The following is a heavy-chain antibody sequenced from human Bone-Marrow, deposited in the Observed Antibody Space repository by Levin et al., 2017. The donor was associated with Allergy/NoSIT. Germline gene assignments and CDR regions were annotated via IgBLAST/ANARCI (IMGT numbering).Heavy chain of an antibody. CDR3: ARGRGYCDGAGCNKWFDP. Sequence: ASVKVSCKDSTYTFTSFDINWVRQATGQGLEWMGWMNPDSGDTGYAQKFQGRVTMTRDTSINTAYMELSSLRSEDTAVYYCARGRGYCDGAGCNKWFDPWGQGTLVTVSS. CDR2: MNPDSGDT. CDR1: TYTFTSFD. J-gene: IGHJ5*02. V-gene: IGHV1-8*01. D-gene: IGHD2-15*01.